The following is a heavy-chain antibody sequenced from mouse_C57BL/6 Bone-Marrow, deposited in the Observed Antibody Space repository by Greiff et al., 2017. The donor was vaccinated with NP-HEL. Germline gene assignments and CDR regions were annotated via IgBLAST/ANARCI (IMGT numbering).Heavy chain of an antibody. CDR1: GYTFTSYG. V-gene: IGHV1-81*01. J-gene: IGHJ2*01. Sequence: QVQLQQSGAELARPGASVKLSCKASGYTFTSYGISWVKQRTGPGLEWIGEIYPRSGNTYYNEKFKGKATLTADKSSSTAYMELRSLTSEDSAVYFCAMSTTVVAREYFDYWGQGTTLTVSS. D-gene: IGHD1-1*01. CDR2: IYPRSGNT. CDR3: AMSTTVVAREYFDY.